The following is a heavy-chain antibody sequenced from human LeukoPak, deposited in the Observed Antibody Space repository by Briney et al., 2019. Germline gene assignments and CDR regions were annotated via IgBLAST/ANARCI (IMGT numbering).Heavy chain of an antibody. Sequence: SETLSLTCAVYGGSFSGYYWSWIRQPPGKGLEWIGEINHSGSTNYNPSLKSRVTISVDTSKNQFSLKLSSVTAADTAVYYCARVDSGSYWYWGQGTLVTVSS. CDR3: ARVDSGSYWY. CDR1: GGSFSGYY. D-gene: IGHD1-26*01. J-gene: IGHJ4*02. CDR2: INHSGST. V-gene: IGHV4-34*01.